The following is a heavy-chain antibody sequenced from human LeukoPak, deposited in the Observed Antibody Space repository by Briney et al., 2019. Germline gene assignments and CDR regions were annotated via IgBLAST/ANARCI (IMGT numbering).Heavy chain of an antibody. CDR2: MSSSGSTI. CDR3: ARDRGWRSGGYYLYYFDF. CDR1: GFTFSDYY. J-gene: IGHJ4*02. Sequence: GGSLRLSCAASGFTFSDYYMTWIRQAPGKGLEWVSCMSSSGSTIYYADSVKGRFTISRDNAKNSLYLQMNSLRAEDTAVYYCARDRGWRSGGYYLYYFDFWGQGTLVTVSS. D-gene: IGHD3-22*01. V-gene: IGHV3-11*01.